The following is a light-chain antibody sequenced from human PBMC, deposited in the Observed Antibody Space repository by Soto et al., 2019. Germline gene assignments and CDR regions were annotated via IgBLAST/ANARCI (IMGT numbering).Light chain of an antibody. CDR1: QSISSY. CDR3: QQLNVYPST. CDR2: EAS. V-gene: IGKV1-39*01. Sequence: DIQMTQSPSSLSASVGDRVTITCLASQSISSYLNWHQQKPGKAPKLLIYEASSLQTGVPSRFSGGGSGTDFTLTITSLQPEDFATYYCQQLNVYPSTFGGGTKVDIK. J-gene: IGKJ4*01.